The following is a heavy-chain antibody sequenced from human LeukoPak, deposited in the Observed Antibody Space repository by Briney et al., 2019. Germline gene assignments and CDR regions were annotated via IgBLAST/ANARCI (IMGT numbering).Heavy chain of an antibody. CDR3: ARDERYCSGGSCPFQH. Sequence: ASVKVSCKASGYTFTSYYMHWVRQAPGQGLEWMGWISAYNGNTNYAQKLQGRVTMTTDTSTSTAYMELRSLRSDDTAVYYCARDERYCSGGSCPFQHWGQGTLVTVSS. CDR2: ISAYNGNT. CDR1: GYTFTSYY. J-gene: IGHJ1*01. V-gene: IGHV1-18*04. D-gene: IGHD2-15*01.